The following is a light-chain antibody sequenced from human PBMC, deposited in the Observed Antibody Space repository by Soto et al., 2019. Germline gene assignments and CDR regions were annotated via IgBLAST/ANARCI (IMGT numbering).Light chain of an antibody. CDR3: SSFAGSYTHV. J-gene: IGLJ1*01. CDR1: NSDVGGYDY. V-gene: IGLV2-11*01. CDR2: DVT. Sequence: QSVLTQPRSVSGSPGQAVTFSCTGTNSDVGGYDYVSWHQQLPGEAPKLIIYDVTKRPSGVPNRFSGSKSGNTASLTISGLQAEDEADYFCSSFAGSYTHVFGSGTKVTVL.